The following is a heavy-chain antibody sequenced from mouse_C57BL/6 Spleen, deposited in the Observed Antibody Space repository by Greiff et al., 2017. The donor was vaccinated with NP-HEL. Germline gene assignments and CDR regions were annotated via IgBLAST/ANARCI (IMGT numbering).Heavy chain of an antibody. CDR1: GYAFSSSW. CDR3: ATYDYEFAY. D-gene: IGHD2-4*01. Sequence: VQLQQSGPELVKPGASVKISCKASGYAFSSSWMNWVKQRPGKGLEWIGRIYPGDGDTNYNGKFKGKATLTADKSSSTAYMQLSSLTSEDSAVYFCATYDYEFAYWGQVTLVTVSA. V-gene: IGHV1-82*01. CDR2: IYPGDGDT. J-gene: IGHJ3*01.